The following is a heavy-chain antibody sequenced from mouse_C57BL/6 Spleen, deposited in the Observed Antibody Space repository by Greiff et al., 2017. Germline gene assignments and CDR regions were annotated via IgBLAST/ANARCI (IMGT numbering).Heavy chain of an antibody. CDR1: GFTFSDYY. V-gene: IGHV5-16*01. CDR2: INYDGSST. Sequence: EVQLVESEGGLVQPGSSMKLSCTASGFTFSDYYMAWVRQVPEKGLEWVANINYDGSSTYYLDSLKSRFIISRDNAKNILYLQMSSLNSEDTATYYCARDSTYYYGSSYWYFDVWGTGTTVTVSS. D-gene: IGHD1-1*01. CDR3: ARDSTYYYGSSYWYFDV. J-gene: IGHJ1*03.